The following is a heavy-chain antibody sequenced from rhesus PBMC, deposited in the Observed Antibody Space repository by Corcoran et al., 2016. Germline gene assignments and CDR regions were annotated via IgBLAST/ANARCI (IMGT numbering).Heavy chain of an antibody. J-gene: IGHJ4*01. CDR2: ISGTSGST. Sequence: QVQLQESGPGLVKPSETLSLTCAVSGYSITSGYYWGWIRQTPGKGLEHIGYISGTSGSTSDHPSLKSRVNISKDTSKNQFSLKLSSVTAADTAVYYCTGFSCTGTSCYGYYFDYWGQGVLVTVSS. CDR1: GYSITSGYY. D-gene: IGHD2-21*01. CDR3: TGFSCTGTSCYGYYFDY. V-gene: IGHV4-99*01.